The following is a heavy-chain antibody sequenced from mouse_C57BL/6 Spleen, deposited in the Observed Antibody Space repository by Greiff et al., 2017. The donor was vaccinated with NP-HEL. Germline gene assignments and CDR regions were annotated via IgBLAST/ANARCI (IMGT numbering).Heavy chain of an antibody. V-gene: IGHV1-72*01. D-gene: IGHD1-1*01. Sequence: QVQLQQPGAELVKPGASVKLSCKASGYTFTSYWMHWVKQRPGRGLEWIGRIDPNSGGTKYNEKFKSKATLTVDKPSSTAYMKLSSLTSEDSAVYYCARSGYYGSSYWYFDVWGTGTTVTVSS. CDR1: GYTFTSYW. J-gene: IGHJ1*03. CDR2: IDPNSGGT. CDR3: ARSGYYGSSYWYFDV.